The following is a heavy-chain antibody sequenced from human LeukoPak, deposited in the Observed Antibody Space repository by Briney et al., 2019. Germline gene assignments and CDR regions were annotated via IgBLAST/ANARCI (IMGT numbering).Heavy chain of an antibody. D-gene: IGHD1-26*01. Sequence: SETLSLTCAVSGGSLSDSYWTWIRQTPGKGLEWIGCIYYRGTAYYNPSLRGRVSISVDTSKNQFSLKMTSVTAADTAVFYCARGSGSRPFDYWGQGTLVTVSS. CDR3: ARGSGSRPFDY. V-gene: IGHV4-59*12. CDR2: IYYRGTA. CDR1: GGSLSDSY. J-gene: IGHJ4*02.